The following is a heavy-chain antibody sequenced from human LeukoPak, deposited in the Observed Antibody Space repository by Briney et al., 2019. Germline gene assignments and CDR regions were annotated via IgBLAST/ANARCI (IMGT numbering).Heavy chain of an antibody. CDR2: ISSSSSYI. J-gene: IGHJ4*02. CDR3: AKDLPGSGWSPFDY. V-gene: IGHV3-21*04. Sequence: PGGSLRLSCAASGFTFSSYSMNWVRQAPGKGLEWVSSISSSSSYIYYADSVKGRFTISRDNSKNTLYLQMNSLRAEDTAVYYCAKDLPGSGWSPFDYWGQGTLVTVSS. CDR1: GFTFSSYS. D-gene: IGHD6-19*01.